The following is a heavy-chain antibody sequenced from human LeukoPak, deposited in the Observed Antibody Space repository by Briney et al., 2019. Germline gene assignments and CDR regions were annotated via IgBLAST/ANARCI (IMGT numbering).Heavy chain of an antibody. Sequence: PGGSLRLSCAASGFTVSDNYMSWVRQAPGKGLEWVSIMYSGGDTYHVDSVKGRFTLSRDNSKNTFYLQMNNLRAEDSAVYYCARSLSYNWFDPWGQGTLVTVSS. J-gene: IGHJ5*02. CDR2: MYSGGDT. CDR3: ARSLSYNWFDP. V-gene: IGHV3-66*01. CDR1: GFTVSDNY. D-gene: IGHD3-16*02.